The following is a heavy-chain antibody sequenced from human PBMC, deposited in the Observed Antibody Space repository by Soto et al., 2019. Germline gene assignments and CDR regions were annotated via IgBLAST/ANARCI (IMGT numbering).Heavy chain of an antibody. V-gene: IGHV1-69*01. D-gene: IGHD3-9*01. Sequence: QVQLVQSGAEVKKPGSSVKVSCKASGGTFSSYAISWVRQAPGQGLEWMGGIIPIFGTANYAQKFQGRVTITADESTSTAYMELSSLISEDTAVYYCARLLGVLTGPSYYYYGMDVWGQGTTVTVSS. CDR1: GGTFSSYA. J-gene: IGHJ6*02. CDR3: ARLLGVLTGPSYYYYGMDV. CDR2: IIPIFGTA.